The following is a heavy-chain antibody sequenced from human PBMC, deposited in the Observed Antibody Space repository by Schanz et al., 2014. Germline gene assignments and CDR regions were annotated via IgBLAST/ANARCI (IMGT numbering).Heavy chain of an antibody. V-gene: IGHV1-69*08. Sequence: QVQLVQSGPEVQMPGSSVKVSCQAFGDTFSKYNFMWLRQVPGQGLEWLGRIMPLRGIGNNAWKFQDRLTITADKSMNITYMELSSLGTEDTAVYYCARDRLECGAECYSVEVFEIWGQGTLVIVSS. CDR2: IMPLRGIG. CDR1: GDTFSKYN. D-gene: IGHD2-21*01. J-gene: IGHJ4*02. CDR3: ARDRLECGAECYSVEVFEI.